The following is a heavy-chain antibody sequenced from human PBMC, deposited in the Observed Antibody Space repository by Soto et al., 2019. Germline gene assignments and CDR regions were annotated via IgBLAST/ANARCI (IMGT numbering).Heavy chain of an antibody. D-gene: IGHD5-12*01. Sequence: GVLRLSCAASGFTFSSYAMSWLRQAPGKGLEWVGFIRSKAYGGTTEYAASVKGRFTIPRDDSKSIAYLQMNSLKTEDTAVYYCTRGTLHSGYFFDYWGQGTLVTVSS. J-gene: IGHJ4*02. CDR2: IRSKAYGGTT. CDR3: TRGTLHSGYFFDY. V-gene: IGHV3-49*03. CDR1: GFTFSSYA.